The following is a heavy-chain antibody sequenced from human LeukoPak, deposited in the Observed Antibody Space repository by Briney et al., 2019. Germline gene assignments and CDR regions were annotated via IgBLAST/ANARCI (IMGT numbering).Heavy chain of an antibody. D-gene: IGHD3-22*01. J-gene: IGHJ4*02. V-gene: IGHV3-23*01. CDR3: AKRGVVIRVILVGFHKEAYYFDS. CDR2: ISDSGGRT. CDR1: GITLSNYG. Sequence: GGSLRLSCAVSGITLSNYGMSWVRQAPGKGLEWVAGISDSGGRTKYADSVKGRFTISRDNRKNTLYLQMNSLRAEGTAVYFCAKRGVVIRVILVGFHKEAYYFDSWGQGALVTVSS.